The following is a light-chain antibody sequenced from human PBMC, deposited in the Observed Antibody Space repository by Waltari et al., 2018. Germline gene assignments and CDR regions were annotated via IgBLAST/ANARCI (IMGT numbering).Light chain of an antibody. Sequence: DLQMTQSPSSVYASVGDRVTITCRASQGVSTWLAWYQQKPGKAPKRLIYAASTLQTGVPSRCGGSGSGTDFTLTINTLQAEESATDYCQQANSFPLTVGQGTRLEIK. V-gene: IGKV1-12*01. CDR1: QGVSTW. J-gene: IGKJ5*01. CDR3: QQANSFPLT. CDR2: AAS.